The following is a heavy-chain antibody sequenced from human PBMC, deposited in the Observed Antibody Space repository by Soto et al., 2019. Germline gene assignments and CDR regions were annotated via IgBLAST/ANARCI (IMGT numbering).Heavy chain of an antibody. CDR3: ARIPLGYDSSGYYFSRDY. CDR2: IYYSGST. Sequence: QVQLQESGPGLVKPSQTLSLTCTVSGGSISSGDYYWSWIRQPPGKGLEWIGYIYYSGSTYYNPSLKLRVTISVDTSKNQFSLKLSSVTAADTAVYYCARIPLGYDSSGYYFSRDYWGQGTLVTVSS. CDR1: GGSISSGDYY. V-gene: IGHV4-30-4*01. J-gene: IGHJ4*02. D-gene: IGHD3-22*01.